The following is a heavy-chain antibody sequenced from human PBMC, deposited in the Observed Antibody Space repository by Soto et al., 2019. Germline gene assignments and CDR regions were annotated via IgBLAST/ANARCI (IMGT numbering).Heavy chain of an antibody. CDR1: GGTFSSYA. Sequence: QVQLVQSGAEVKKPGSSVKVSCKASGGTFSSYAISWVRQAPGQGLEWMGGIIPIFGTANYAQKFQGRVTITADESTSTAYMELSSMRSEDKAVYYCARGGIRGGSFRYYFDYWGQGTLVTVSS. CDR2: IIPIFGTA. D-gene: IGHD2-15*01. CDR3: ARGGIRGGSFRYYFDY. V-gene: IGHV1-69*01. J-gene: IGHJ4*02.